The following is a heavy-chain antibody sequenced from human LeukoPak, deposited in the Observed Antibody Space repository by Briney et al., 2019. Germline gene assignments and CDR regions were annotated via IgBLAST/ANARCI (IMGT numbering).Heavy chain of an antibody. J-gene: IGHJ4*02. CDR2: ISAYNGNT. CDR1: GYTFTSYG. Sequence: ASVKVSCKASGYTFTSYGISWVRQAPGQGLEWMGWISAYNGNTNYAQKLQGRVTMTTDTSTSTAYMELRSLRSDDTAVYYCARSPDFPTIAAARRVGATYFDYWGQGALVTVSS. D-gene: IGHD1-26*01. CDR3: ARSPDFPTIAAARRVGATYFDY. V-gene: IGHV1-18*01.